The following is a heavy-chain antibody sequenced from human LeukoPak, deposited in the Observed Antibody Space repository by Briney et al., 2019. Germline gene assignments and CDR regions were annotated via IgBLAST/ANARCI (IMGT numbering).Heavy chain of an antibody. CDR2: IRGSGDRT. Sequence: HAGGSLRLSCAASGFTFSSHGMNWVRQAPGKGLEWVSGIRGSGDRTYYADSVKGRFTISRDKSMDSLYLQMNSLRAEDTAIYYCARDVQYDILTDWEAHYLDYWGQGTLVTVSS. J-gene: IGHJ4*02. V-gene: IGHV3-23*01. D-gene: IGHD3-9*01. CDR3: ARDVQYDILTDWEAHYLDY. CDR1: GFTFSSHG.